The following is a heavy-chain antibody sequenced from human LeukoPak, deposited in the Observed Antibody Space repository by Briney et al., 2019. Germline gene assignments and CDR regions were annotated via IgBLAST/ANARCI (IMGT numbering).Heavy chain of an antibody. V-gene: IGHV3-21*01. Sequence: GGSLRLSCAASGFNFSNYSMNWLRQALGKGLDWVATITGSTTYIYYSESVKGRFIISRDNAKNSLYLQMNSLRVEDTGVYYCVPSATDYWGQGTLVTVSS. D-gene: IGHD1-26*01. CDR3: VPSATDY. J-gene: IGHJ4*02. CDR1: GFNFSNYS. CDR2: ITGSTTYI.